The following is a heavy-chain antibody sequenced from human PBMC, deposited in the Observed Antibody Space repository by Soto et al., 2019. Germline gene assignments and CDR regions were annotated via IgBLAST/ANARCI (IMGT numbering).Heavy chain of an antibody. Sequence: QVQLVESGGGVVQPGRSLRLSCAASGFTFSSYGMHWVRQAPGKGLEWVAVISYDGSNKYYADSVKGRFTISRDNSKNTLYLQMNSLRAEDTAVYYCAKGYSSSWYFDYWGQGTLVTVSS. CDR2: ISYDGSNK. CDR3: AKGYSSSWYFDY. V-gene: IGHV3-30*18. D-gene: IGHD6-13*01. J-gene: IGHJ4*02. CDR1: GFTFSSYG.